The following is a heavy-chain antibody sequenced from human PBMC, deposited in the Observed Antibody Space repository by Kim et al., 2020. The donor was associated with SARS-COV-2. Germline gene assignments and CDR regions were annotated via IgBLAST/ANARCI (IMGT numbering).Heavy chain of an antibody. CDR3: ARDWGFVGPEIVPAAILDY. V-gene: IGHV1-2*02. Sequence: ASVKVSCKASGYTFTGYYMHWVRQAPGQGLEWMGWINPNSGGTNYAQKFQGRVTMTRDTSISTAYMELSRLRSDDTAVYYCARDWGFVGPEIVPAAILDYWGQGTLVTVSS. D-gene: IGHD2-2*01. J-gene: IGHJ4*02. CDR2: INPNSGGT. CDR1: GYTFTGYY.